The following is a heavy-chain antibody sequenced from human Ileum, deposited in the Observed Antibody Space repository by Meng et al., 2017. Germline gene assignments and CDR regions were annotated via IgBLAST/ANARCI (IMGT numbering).Heavy chain of an antibody. Sequence: QVQLQQWGAGLLKPSETLSLTCAVYGGSFSGFFWTWIRHPPGKGLEWIGEIHHSGSTNYNPSLKSRVTMSIDTSKIQFSLELSSVTAADAAVYYCARYGGSGSYWHFDPWGRGTLVTVSS. CDR2: IHHSGST. CDR1: GGSFSGFF. V-gene: IGHV4-34*01. J-gene: IGHJ2*01. D-gene: IGHD3-10*01. CDR3: ARYGGSGSYWHFDP.